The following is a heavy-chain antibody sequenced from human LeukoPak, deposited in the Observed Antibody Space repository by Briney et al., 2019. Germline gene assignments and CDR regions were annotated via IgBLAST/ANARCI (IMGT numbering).Heavy chain of an antibody. CDR2: LYYSGIT. Sequence: SETLSLTCTVSGGSISSYYWSWIRQPPGKGLEWIGYLYYSGITNYNPSLKSRVTISVDTSKNQFSLKLSSVTAADTAVYYCARAGSGYSFDYWGQGTLVTVSS. CDR3: ARAGSGYSFDY. D-gene: IGHD3-22*01. J-gene: IGHJ4*02. V-gene: IGHV4-59*01. CDR1: GGSISSYY.